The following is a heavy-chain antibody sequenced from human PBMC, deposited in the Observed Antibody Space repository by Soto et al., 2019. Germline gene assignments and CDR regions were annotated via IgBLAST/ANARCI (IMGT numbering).Heavy chain of an antibody. V-gene: IGHV1-18*01. J-gene: IGHJ4*02. CDR3: ARDPFDV. CDR2: ISAYNGNT. CDR1: GYTFTSYG. Sequence: ASVKVSCKASGYTFTSYGISWVRQAPGQGLEWMGWISAYNGNTNYAQKFQGRVTITRDTSASTAYMELSSLRSEDTAVYYCARDPFDVWGQGTLVTVSS.